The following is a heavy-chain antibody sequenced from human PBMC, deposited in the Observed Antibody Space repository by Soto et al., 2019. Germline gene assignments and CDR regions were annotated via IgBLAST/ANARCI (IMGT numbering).Heavy chain of an antibody. CDR3: ARYLTGREITYYFDY. Sequence: SVKVSCKASGGTFSSYAISWVRQAPGQGLEWMGGIIPIFGTTNYAQKFQGRVTMTADASTSTAYMELSRLRSEDTAVYYCARYLTGREITYYFDYWGQGTLVTVSS. J-gene: IGHJ4*02. V-gene: IGHV1-69*13. D-gene: IGHD7-27*01. CDR2: IIPIFGTT. CDR1: GGTFSSYA.